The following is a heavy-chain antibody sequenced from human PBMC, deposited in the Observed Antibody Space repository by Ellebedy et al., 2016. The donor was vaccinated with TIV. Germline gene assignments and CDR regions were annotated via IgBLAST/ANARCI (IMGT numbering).Heavy chain of an antibody. CDR2: IYSGGST. J-gene: IGHJ6*02. CDR3: ARLWFGELWFYGMDV. Sequence: GGSLRLSCAASGFTVSSSYMTWVRRAPGKGLEWVSLIYSGGSTHYADSVKGRLTISRDNAKNTLSLQMTSLRVEDTAVYYCARLWFGELWFYGMDVWGQGTTVTVSS. CDR1: GFTVSSSY. D-gene: IGHD3-10*01. V-gene: IGHV3-66*04.